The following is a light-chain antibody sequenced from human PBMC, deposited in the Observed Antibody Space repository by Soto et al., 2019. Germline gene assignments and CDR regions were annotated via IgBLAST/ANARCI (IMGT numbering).Light chain of an antibody. J-gene: IGLJ1*01. CDR2: RNN. Sequence: QSLLTQPPSASGTPGQRVTISCSGSSSNIGSNYVYWYQQLPGTAPKLLIYRNNQRPSGVPDRFSGSKSGTSASLAISGLRSEDEADYYCAAWDDSHYVFGTGTKLTVL. CDR1: SSNIGSNY. CDR3: AAWDDSHYV. V-gene: IGLV1-47*01.